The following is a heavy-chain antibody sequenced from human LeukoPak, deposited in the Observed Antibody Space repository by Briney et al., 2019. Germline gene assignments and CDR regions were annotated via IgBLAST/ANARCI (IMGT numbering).Heavy chain of an antibody. CDR3: AELGITMIGGV. CDR1: GFTFDDYG. Sequence: PGGSLRLSCAASGFTFDDYGMSWVRQAPGKGLEWVSDINWNGGSTGYAESVKGRFTISRDNAKNSLYLQMNSLRAEDTAVYYCAELGITMIGGVWGKGTTVTISS. V-gene: IGHV3-20*04. J-gene: IGHJ6*04. CDR2: INWNGGST. D-gene: IGHD3-10*02.